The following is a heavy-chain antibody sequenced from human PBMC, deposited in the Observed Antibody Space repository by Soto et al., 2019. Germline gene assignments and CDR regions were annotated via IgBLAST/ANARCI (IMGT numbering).Heavy chain of an antibody. CDR2: ISGSGGST. D-gene: IGHD5-12*01. J-gene: IGHJ6*03. V-gene: IGHV3-23*01. CDR3: AKDIVATIEGYYYYYMDV. CDR1: GFTFSSYA. Sequence: EVQLLESGGGFVQPGGSLRLSCAASGFTFSSYAMSWVRQAPGKGLEWVSAISGSGGSTYYADSVKGRFTISRDNSKNTLYLQMNSLRAEDTAVYYCAKDIVATIEGYYYYYMDVWGKGTTVTVSS.